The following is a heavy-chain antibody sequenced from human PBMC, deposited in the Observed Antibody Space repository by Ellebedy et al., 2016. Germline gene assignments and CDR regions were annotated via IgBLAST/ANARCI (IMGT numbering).Heavy chain of an antibody. CDR2: IYSGDST. J-gene: IGHJ3*01. CDR1: GFTVSTNY. V-gene: IGHV3-53*01. Sequence: GGSLRLSCAASGFTVSTNYMKWVRQAPGKGLEWVSVIYSGDSTWYADSVKGRFTISRDTSQNTLYLQMNNLRPEDTAVYYCARDYCCDDAFDLWGQGTQVTVSS. CDR3: ARDYCCDDAFDL. D-gene: IGHD2-15*01.